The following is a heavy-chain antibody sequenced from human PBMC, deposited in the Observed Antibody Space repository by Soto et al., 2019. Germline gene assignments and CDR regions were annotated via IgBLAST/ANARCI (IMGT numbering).Heavy chain of an antibody. D-gene: IGHD2-15*01. V-gene: IGHV1-18*01. Sequence: QVQLVQSGAEVKKPGASVKVSCKASGYTFTSYGISWVRQAPGQGLEWMGWISAYNGNTNYAQKPQGRVTMTTDTSTSTAYMELRSLRSDDTAVYYCARDGGGVVVAATRGAFDIWGQGTMVTVSS. CDR1: GYTFTSYG. CDR2: ISAYNGNT. J-gene: IGHJ3*02. CDR3: ARDGGGVVVAATRGAFDI.